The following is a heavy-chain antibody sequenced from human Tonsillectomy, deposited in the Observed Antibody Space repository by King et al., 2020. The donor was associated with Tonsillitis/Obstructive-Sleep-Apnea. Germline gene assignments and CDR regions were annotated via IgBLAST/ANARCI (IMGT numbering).Heavy chain of an antibody. CDR3: AREPENYYGMDV. CDR2: ISSSESTK. J-gene: IGHJ6*02. D-gene: IGHD2/OR15-2a*01. CDR1: GFTFSIYE. V-gene: IGHV3-48*03. Sequence: EVQLVQSGGGLVQPGGSLRLSCAASGFTFSIYEMNWVRQAPGKGLEWVSYISSSESTKYYADSVKGRFTISRDNAKNSLYLQLNSLRVEDTAVYYCAREPENYYGMDVWGQGTTVTVSS.